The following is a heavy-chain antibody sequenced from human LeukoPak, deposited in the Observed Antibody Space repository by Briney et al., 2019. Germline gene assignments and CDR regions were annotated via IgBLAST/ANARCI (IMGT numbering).Heavy chain of an antibody. V-gene: IGHV3-23*01. CDR2: ITGSGYTT. D-gene: IGHD1-1*01. CDR3: VKGLSSTAPFDY. Sequence: GGSLRLSCAASGFTFSNYAMTWVRQAPGKGLDWVSSITGSGYTTYYADSVEGRFTISRDNSKNTLFLQMNSLRAEDTAIYYCVKGLSSTAPFDYWGQGTLVTVSS. CDR1: GFTFSNYA. J-gene: IGHJ4*02.